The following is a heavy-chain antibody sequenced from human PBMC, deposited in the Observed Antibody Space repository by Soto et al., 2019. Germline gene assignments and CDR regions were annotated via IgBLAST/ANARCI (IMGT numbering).Heavy chain of an antibody. Sequence: SETLSLTCTVSGGSISSSSYYWGWIRQPPGKGLEWIGSIYYSGSTYYNPSLKSRVTISVDTSKNQFSLKLSSVTAADTAVYYCARGPQGMGDIVVVVAAHFDYWGQGTLVTVSS. CDR2: IYYSGST. D-gene: IGHD2-15*01. CDR3: ARGPQGMGDIVVVVAAHFDY. V-gene: IGHV4-39*07. CDR1: GGSISSSSYY. J-gene: IGHJ4*02.